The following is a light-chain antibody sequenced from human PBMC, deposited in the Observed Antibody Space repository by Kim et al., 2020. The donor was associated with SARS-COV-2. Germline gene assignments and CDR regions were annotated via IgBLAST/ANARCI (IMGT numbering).Light chain of an antibody. Sequence: DIQMTQSPSSLSASVGDRVTITCRASQSITTSLNWYQQKHGTTPNLLIYAASNLQGGVPSRFSGSGSGTDFTLTISSLQPEDFATYYCQQSYSRPLTFGGGTKVDIK. V-gene: IGKV1-39*01. CDR1: QSITTS. CDR3: QQSYSRPLT. J-gene: IGKJ4*01. CDR2: AAS.